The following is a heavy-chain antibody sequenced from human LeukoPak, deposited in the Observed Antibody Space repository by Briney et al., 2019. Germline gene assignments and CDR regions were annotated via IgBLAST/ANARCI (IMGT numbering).Heavy chain of an antibody. CDR1: GYTFTGYY. Sequence: ASVKVSCKASGYTFTGYYMHWVRQAPGQGLEWMGWINPNSGGTNYAQKFQGRVTMTRDTSISTAYMELSRLRSDDTAVYYCARAGRSSSWYGGYNWFDPWGQGTLVTVSS. CDR3: ARAGRSSSWYGGYNWFDP. J-gene: IGHJ5*02. V-gene: IGHV1-2*02. D-gene: IGHD6-13*01. CDR2: INPNSGGT.